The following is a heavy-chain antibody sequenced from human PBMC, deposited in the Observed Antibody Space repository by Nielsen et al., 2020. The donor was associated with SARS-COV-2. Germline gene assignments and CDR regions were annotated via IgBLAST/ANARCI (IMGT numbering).Heavy chain of an antibody. J-gene: IGHJ6*02. V-gene: IGHV3-7*01. D-gene: IGHD5-24*01. CDR2: INHDSSAG. Sequence: VRQAPGKGLEWVANINHDSSAGSYVASVRGRFTVSRDNAKNSVYLQLNNLRAEDTGVYYCARVPGRTRRDGYNSFITYYYYGMDVWGQGTTVTVSS. CDR3: ARVPGRTRRDGYNSFITYYYYGMDV.